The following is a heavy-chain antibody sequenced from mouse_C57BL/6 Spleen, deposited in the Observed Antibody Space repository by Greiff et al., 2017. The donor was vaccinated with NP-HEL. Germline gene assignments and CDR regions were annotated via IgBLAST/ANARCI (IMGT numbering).Heavy chain of an antibody. V-gene: IGHV1-81*01. CDR2: IYPRSGNT. CDR1: GYTFTSYG. Sequence: VQLQQSGAELARPGASVKLSCKASGYTFTSYGISWVKQRTGQGLEWIGEIYPRSGNTYYNEKFKGKATLTADKSSSTAYMELRSLTSEDSAVYFCARSGTVVARGYFDVWGTGTTVTVSS. CDR3: ARSGTVVARGYFDV. J-gene: IGHJ1*03. D-gene: IGHD1-1*01.